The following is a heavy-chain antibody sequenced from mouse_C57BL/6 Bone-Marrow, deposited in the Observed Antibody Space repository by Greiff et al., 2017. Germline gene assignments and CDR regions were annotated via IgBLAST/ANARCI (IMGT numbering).Heavy chain of an antibody. V-gene: IGHV1-26*01. CDR2: INPNSGGT. CDR1: GYTFTDYY. J-gene: IGHJ1*03. Sequence: VQLQQSGPELVKPGASVKISCKASGYTFTDYYMNWVKQSPGKSLEWIGDINPNSGGTSYNQKFKGKATLTVDKSSSTAYLELRSLTSEDSAVYYCASGGGYWYFDVWGTGTTVTVSS. CDR3: ASGGGYWYFDV.